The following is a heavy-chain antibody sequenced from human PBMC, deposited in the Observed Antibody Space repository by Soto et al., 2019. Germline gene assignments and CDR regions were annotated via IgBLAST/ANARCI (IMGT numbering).Heavy chain of an antibody. CDR2: ISYDGSNK. V-gene: IGHV3-30*18. CDR1: GFTFSSYG. Sequence: QVQLVESGGGVVQPGRSLRLSCAASGFTFSSYGMHWVRQAPGKGLEWVAVISYDGSNKYYADSVKGRFTISRDNSKNTLYLQMNSLRAEDTAVYYCAKSRIVVVVAATQFDYWGQGTLVTVSS. D-gene: IGHD2-15*01. J-gene: IGHJ4*02. CDR3: AKSRIVVVVAATQFDY.